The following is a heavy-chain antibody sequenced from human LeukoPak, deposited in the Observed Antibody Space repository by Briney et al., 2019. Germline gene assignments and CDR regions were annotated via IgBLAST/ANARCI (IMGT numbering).Heavy chain of an antibody. CDR3: ARERGRSSARRDFDY. CDR1: GFTFSSYG. D-gene: IGHD6-25*01. Sequence: GGSLRLSCAASGFTFSSYGMHWVRQAPGKGLEWVAVISYDGSNKHYADSVKSRFTISRDNSKNTLYLQMNSLRAEDTAVYYCARERGRSSARRDFDYWGQGTLVTVSS. J-gene: IGHJ4*02. V-gene: IGHV3-30*03. CDR2: ISYDGSNK.